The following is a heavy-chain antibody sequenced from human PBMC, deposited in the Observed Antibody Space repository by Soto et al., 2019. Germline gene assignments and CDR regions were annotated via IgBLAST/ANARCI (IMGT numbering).Heavy chain of an antibody. J-gene: IGHJ4*02. D-gene: IGHD3-9*01. V-gene: IGHV3-74*01. Sequence: EVQLVESGGGLVQPGGSLRLSCAASGFTFSSYWMYWVRQAPGKGLVCVSRTNSDGSDTSYAESVKGRFTISRDNAKNALYLQMNRLRAEDTAVYYGARDRDWSLFDYWCQGTLVTVSS. CDR2: TNSDGSDT. CDR1: GFTFSSYW. CDR3: ARDRDWSLFDY.